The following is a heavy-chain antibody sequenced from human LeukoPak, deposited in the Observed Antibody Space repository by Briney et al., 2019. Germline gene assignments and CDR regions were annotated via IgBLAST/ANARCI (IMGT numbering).Heavy chain of an antibody. CDR3: ARDQISRGSN. V-gene: IGHV3-21*01. CDR2: ISSSSSYI. Sequence: GGSLRLSCAASGFTFSSYSMDWVRQAPGKGLEGVSSISSSSSYIYYADSVKGRFTISRDNAKNSLYLQMNSLRAEDTAVYYCARDQISRGSNWGQGTLVTVSS. CDR1: GFTFSSYS. J-gene: IGHJ4*02. D-gene: IGHD1-26*01.